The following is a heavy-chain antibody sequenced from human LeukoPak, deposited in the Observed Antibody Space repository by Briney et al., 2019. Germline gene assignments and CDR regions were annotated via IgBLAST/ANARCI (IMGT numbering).Heavy chain of an antibody. Sequence: GGSLRLSCAASGFTFSSYGIHWVRQAPGKGLEWVAVVWYDGKNKFYGDSVKGRFTISRDNSKNTVDLQMNSLRVEDTAVYYCAKRGTRATHGMNVWGQGTTVTVSS. CDR1: GFTFSSYG. CDR2: VWYDGKNK. V-gene: IGHV3-33*06. J-gene: IGHJ6*02. CDR3: AKRGTRATHGMNV. D-gene: IGHD3-16*01.